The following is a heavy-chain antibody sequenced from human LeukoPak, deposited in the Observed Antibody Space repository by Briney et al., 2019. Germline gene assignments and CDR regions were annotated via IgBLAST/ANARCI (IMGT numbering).Heavy chain of an antibody. Sequence: PGGSLRLSCAASGFTFSSYWMHWVRQAPGKGLVWVSRINTDGKSTPYADSVKGRFTISRDNSKNTLYLQMNSLRAEDTAVYYCAKDQSGYSGYDYCYWGQATLVTVSS. D-gene: IGHD5-12*01. CDR1: GFTFSSYW. CDR2: INTDGKST. J-gene: IGHJ4*02. V-gene: IGHV3-74*01. CDR3: AKDQSGYSGYDYCY.